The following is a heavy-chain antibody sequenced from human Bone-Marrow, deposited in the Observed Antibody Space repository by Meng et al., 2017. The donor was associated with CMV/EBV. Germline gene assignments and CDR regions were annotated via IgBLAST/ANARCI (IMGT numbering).Heavy chain of an antibody. J-gene: IGHJ4*02. Sequence: GESLKISCAASGFTFSSYCMTWVRQAPGKGLEWVANIKQDGSEKYYVDSVKGRFTISRDNAKNSLYLQMNSLRAEDTAVYYCARAGYGRGYFDYWGQGTLVTVSS. V-gene: IGHV3-7*01. CDR1: GFTFSSYC. CDR3: ARAGYGRGYFDY. D-gene: IGHD5-12*01. CDR2: IKQDGSEK.